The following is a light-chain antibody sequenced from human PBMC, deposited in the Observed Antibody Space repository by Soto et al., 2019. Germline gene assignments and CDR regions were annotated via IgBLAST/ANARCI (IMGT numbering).Light chain of an antibody. V-gene: IGLV2-8*01. CDR1: SSDVAGSDY. CDR2: EVT. Sequence: QSALTQPPSASGSPGQSVTISCTGTSSDVAGSDYVSWYQQHPGKAPKLIIYEVTKRPAGVPDRFSGSKSGNTASPTVSGLQADDESYYYCSSFARGDNPHVLFGGGTKVTVL. CDR3: SSFARGDNPHVL. J-gene: IGLJ2*01.